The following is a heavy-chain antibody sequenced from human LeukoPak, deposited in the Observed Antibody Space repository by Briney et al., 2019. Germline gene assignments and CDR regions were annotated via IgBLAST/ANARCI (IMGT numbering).Heavy chain of an antibody. CDR1: GITFRDYW. CDR3: ATYSSLNRREFHY. CDR2: TKIDGSVK. Sequence: GGPLRLSGAASGITFRDYWMGWGGKGPGKGRRWGANTKIDGSVKYYADPVKGRFPISRDNAQNSLYLQMNSLRAEDTAVYYCATYSSLNRREFHYWGQGTPLTVSS. D-gene: IGHD3-22*01. J-gene: IGHJ1*01. V-gene: IGHV3-7*01.